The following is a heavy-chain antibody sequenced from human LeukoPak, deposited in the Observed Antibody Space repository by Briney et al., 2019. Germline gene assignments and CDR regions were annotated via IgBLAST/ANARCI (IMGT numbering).Heavy chain of an antibody. Sequence: SETLSLTCTVPGGSISSRSSYWGWIRQPPGKGLEWIGSIYYSGDTYYNPSLKSRVTISVDTSKNQFSLKLSSVTAADTAVYYCARLFYYGSGSYMNFDYWGQGSLVTVSS. CDR3: ARLFYYGSGSYMNFDY. CDR2: IYYSGDT. CDR1: GGSISSRSSY. J-gene: IGHJ4*02. V-gene: IGHV4-39*01. D-gene: IGHD3-10*01.